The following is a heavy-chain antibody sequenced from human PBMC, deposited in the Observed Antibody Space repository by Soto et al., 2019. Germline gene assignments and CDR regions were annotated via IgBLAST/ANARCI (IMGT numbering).Heavy chain of an antibody. V-gene: IGHV4-34*01. D-gene: IGHD6-6*01. J-gene: IGHJ4*02. CDR3: ARAPKVSGSAQTRPDF. CDR1: SGSLSGYY. CDR2: ISPSGTT. Sequence: TLSLTCSLYSGSLSGYYWSWIRQPPGKGLEWIGEISPSGTTNYSPSLKSRVSISVDTSKNQFSLNLTSLTAADTAVYYCARAPKVSGSAQTRPDFWGQGSLVTVSS.